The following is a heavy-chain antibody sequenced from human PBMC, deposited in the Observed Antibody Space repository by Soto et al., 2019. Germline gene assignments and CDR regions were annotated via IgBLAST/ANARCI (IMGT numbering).Heavy chain of an antibody. CDR2: IYYSGST. J-gene: IGHJ4*02. Sequence: SETLSLTCTVSGGSISSSSYYWGWIRQPPGKGLEWIGSIYYSGSTYYNPSLKSRVTISVDTSKNQFSLKLSSVTAADTAVYYCARHENWNYEGTRFDYWGQGTLVTVSS. V-gene: IGHV4-39*01. D-gene: IGHD1-7*01. CDR1: GGSISSSSYY. CDR3: ARHENWNYEGTRFDY.